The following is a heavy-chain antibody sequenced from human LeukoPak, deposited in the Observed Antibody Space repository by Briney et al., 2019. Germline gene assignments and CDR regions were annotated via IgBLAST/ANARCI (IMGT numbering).Heavy chain of an antibody. Sequence: ASVKVSCKASGYTFTSYGISWVRQAPGQGLEWMGWISAYNGNTNYAQKFQGRVTMTGDTSTSTAYMELCGLMSEDTAVYYCARAIRGQLLLEYWGQGTLVTVSS. CDR1: GYTFTSYG. CDR2: ISAYNGNT. D-gene: IGHD2-2*01. V-gene: IGHV1-18*01. J-gene: IGHJ4*02. CDR3: ARAIRGQLLLEY.